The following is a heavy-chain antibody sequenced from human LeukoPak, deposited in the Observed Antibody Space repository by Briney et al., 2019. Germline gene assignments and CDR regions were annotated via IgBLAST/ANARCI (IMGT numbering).Heavy chain of an antibody. CDR1: GFTFSSYE. CDR3: ARDRGTAMVTDPDY. D-gene: IGHD5-18*01. CDR2: ISSSGSTI. Sequence: GGSLRLSCAASGFTFSSYEMNWVRQAPGKGLEWVSYISSSGSTIYYADSVKGRFTISRDNAKNSLYLQMNSLRAEDTAVYYCARDRGTAMVTDPDYRGQGTLVTVSS. V-gene: IGHV3-48*03. J-gene: IGHJ4*02.